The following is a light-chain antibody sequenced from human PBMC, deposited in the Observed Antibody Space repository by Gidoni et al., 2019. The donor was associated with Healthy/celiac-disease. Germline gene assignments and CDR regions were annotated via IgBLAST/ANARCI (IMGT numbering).Light chain of an antibody. J-gene: IGKJ4*01. CDR2: DAS. Sequence: ELVLTQSPATLSLSPGERATLSCRANQSVSSYLAWYQQKPGQAPRLLIYDASNRATGIPARFSGSECGTYFTLTISSLGPEDFAVYYCQQRSNWPGTFGGGTKVEIK. CDR1: QSVSSY. CDR3: QQRSNWPGT. V-gene: IGKV3-11*01.